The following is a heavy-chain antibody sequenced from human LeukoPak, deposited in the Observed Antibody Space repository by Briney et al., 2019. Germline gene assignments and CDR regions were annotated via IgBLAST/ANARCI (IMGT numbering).Heavy chain of an antibody. CDR1: GFTFSSYA. CDR2: ISGSGGST. D-gene: IGHD3-10*01. V-gene: IGHV3-23*01. CDR3: ANDSGSGYYYYMDV. J-gene: IGHJ6*03. Sequence: PGGSLRLSCAASGFTFSSYAMSWVRQAPGKGLEWVSAISGSGGSTYYADSVKGRFTISRDNSKNTLYLQMNSLRAEDTAVYYCANDSGSGYYYYMDVWGKGTTVTVSS.